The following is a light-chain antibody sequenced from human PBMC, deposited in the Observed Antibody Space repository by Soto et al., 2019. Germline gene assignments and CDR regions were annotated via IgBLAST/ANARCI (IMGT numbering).Light chain of an antibody. CDR3: QQRSNWPIT. V-gene: IGKV3D-20*02. CDR2: GAS. J-gene: IGKJ5*01. Sequence: EIVLTQSPGTLSLSPGQVATLSCRASQSVSSNYLAWYQQKPGQAPRLLIYGASSRATGIPDRFSGSGSGTDCTLTISRLEPEDVAVYYCQQRSNWPITFGQGTRLEI. CDR1: QSVSSNY.